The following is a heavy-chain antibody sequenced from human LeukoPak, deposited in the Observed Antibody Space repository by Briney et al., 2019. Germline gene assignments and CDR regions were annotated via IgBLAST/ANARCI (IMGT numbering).Heavy chain of an antibody. D-gene: IGHD5-18*01. CDR3: ARRVDTAMGGHFDY. J-gene: IGHJ4*02. CDR1: GFTFSSYA. Sequence: GGSLRLSCAASGFTFSSYAMSWVRQAPGKGREGVSAISGSGDSTYYGDSVKGRFTISRDNSKNTLYLQMNSLRAEDTAVYYCARRVDTAMGGHFDYWGQGTLVTVSS. V-gene: IGHV3-23*01. CDR2: ISGSGDST.